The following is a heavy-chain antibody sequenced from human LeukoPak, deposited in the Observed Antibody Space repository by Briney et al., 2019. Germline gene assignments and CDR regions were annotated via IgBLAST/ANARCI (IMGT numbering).Heavy chain of an antibody. CDR1: GFTFSSYW. V-gene: IGHV3-7*01. CDR3: ARAASGVVSPIDY. D-gene: IGHD2-2*01. Sequence: PGGSLRLSCAASGFTFSSYWMSWVRQAPGKGLEWVANIKQDGSEKYYVDSVKGRFTISRDNAKNSLYLQMNSLRAEDTAVYYCARAASGVVSPIDYWGQGTLVTVSS. J-gene: IGHJ4*02. CDR2: IKQDGSEK.